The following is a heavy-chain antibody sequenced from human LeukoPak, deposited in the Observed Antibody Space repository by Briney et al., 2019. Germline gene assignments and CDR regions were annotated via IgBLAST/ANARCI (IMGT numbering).Heavy chain of an antibody. CDR2: IYWNDDE. J-gene: IGHJ4*02. Sequence: ESGPTLVNPTQTLTLTCTFSGLSLSTSGVGVGWIRQPPGKALEWLASIYWNDDERYRPYLKSRVAITKDTSKNQVVLTMTNMDPVDAGTYVCALNIYGEPRLWGQGTLVTVSS. D-gene: IGHD4-17*01. CDR3: ALNIYGEPRL. V-gene: IGHV2-5*01. CDR1: GLSLSTSGVG.